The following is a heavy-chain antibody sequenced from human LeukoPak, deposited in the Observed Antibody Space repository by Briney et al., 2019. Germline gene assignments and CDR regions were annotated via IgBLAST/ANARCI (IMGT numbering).Heavy chain of an antibody. CDR1: GFTFSSYA. V-gene: IGHV3-30*04. J-gene: IGHJ4*02. CDR2: ISYDGANK. Sequence: GGSLRLSRAASGFTFSSYAMHWVRQAPGKGLEWVAVISYDGANKYYADSVKGRFTFSRDNSKSTLYLQMNSLRAEDTAVYYCARAYSRTAIDYWGQGTLVTVSS. CDR3: ARAYSRTAIDY. D-gene: IGHD2-21*01.